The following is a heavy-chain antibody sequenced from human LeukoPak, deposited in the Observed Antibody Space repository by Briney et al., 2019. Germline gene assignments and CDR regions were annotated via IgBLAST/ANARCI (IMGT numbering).Heavy chain of an antibody. J-gene: IGHJ4*02. CDR1: GFTFSSYA. V-gene: IGHV3-30-3*01. CDR2: ISYDGSNK. CDR3: GGFGVVRVDYFDY. Sequence: PGGSLRLSCAASGFTFSSYAMHWVRQAPGKGLEWVAVISYDGSNKYYADSVKGRFTISRDNSKNTLYLQMNSLRAEDTAVYYCGGFGVVRVDYFDYWGQGTLVTVSS. D-gene: IGHD3-3*01.